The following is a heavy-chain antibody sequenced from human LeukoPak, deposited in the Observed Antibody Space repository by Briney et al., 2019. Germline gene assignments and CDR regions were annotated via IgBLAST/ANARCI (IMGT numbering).Heavy chain of an antibody. CDR2: ISYDGSNK. CDR1: GFTFSSYG. CDR3: AKVGCSSTSCSLTWYYYGMDV. Sequence: GRSLRLSCAASGFTFSSYGMHWVRQAPGKGLEWVAVISYDGSNKYYADSVKGRFTISRDNSTNTLYLQMNSLRAEDTAVYYCAKVGCSSTSCSLTWYYYGMDVWGKGPRSPSPQ. J-gene: IGHJ6*01. V-gene: IGHV3-30*18. D-gene: IGHD2-2*01.